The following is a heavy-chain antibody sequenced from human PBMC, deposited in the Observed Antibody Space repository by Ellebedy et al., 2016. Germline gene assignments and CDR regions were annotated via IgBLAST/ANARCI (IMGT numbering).Heavy chain of an antibody. J-gene: IGHJ4*02. Sequence: GESLKISXAASGFTFRNTAMTWIRQAPGKGLEWVGRIKSEVNGGTTDYAAAVKGRFTISRDDSKNTLYLQMNSLKSEDTAVYYCAKDIPFTFGGAIVNWGQGTLVTVSS. CDR1: GFTFRNTA. CDR3: AKDIPFTFGGAIVN. V-gene: IGHV3-15*01. D-gene: IGHD3-16*02. CDR2: IKSEVNGGTT.